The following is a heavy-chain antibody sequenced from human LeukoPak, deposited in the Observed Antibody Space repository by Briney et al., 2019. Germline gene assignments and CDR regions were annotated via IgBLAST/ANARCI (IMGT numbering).Heavy chain of an antibody. CDR2: TYTSGST. CDR1: GGSISSYY. J-gene: IGHJ6*02. CDR3: ARDSRLGYCSSTSCYSLYYYYGMDV. Sequence: PSETLSLTCTVSGGSISSYYWSWIRQPAGKGLEWIGRTYTSGSTNYNPSLKSRVTMSVDTSKNQFSLKLSSVTAADTAVYYCARDSRLGYCSSTSCYSLYYYYGMDVWGQGTTVTVSS. D-gene: IGHD2-2*01. V-gene: IGHV4-4*07.